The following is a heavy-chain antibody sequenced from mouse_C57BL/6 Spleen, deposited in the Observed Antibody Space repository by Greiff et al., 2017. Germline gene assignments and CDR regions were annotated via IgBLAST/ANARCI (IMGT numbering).Heavy chain of an antibody. CDR2: ILPGDGST. CDR1: GYTFTGYW. D-gene: IGHD2-14*01. J-gene: IGHJ1*03. Sequence: QVQLQQSGAELMKPGASVKLSCKATGYTFTGYWIEWVKQRPGHGLEWIGEILPGDGSTNYNETFKGKATFTADTSSNTAYMLLSSLTTEDSAIYYCARSRIGDFDVWGTGTTVTVSS. V-gene: IGHV1-9*01. CDR3: ARSRIGDFDV.